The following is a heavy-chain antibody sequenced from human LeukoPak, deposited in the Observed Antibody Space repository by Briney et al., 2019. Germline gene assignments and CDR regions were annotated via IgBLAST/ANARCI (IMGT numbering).Heavy chain of an antibody. V-gene: IGHV3-11*06. CDR1: GFTFSDYY. J-gene: IGHJ4*02. CDR2: ISSISSYT. D-gene: IGHD3-9*01. Sequence: GGSLRLSCAASGFTFSDYYISWIRQAPGKRLEWVSYISSISSYTNYADSVKGRFTISRDNDKNSLYLQMNSLRAEDTAVYYCARDGDILTGHPYYFDYWGQGTLVTVSS. CDR3: ARDGDILTGHPYYFDY.